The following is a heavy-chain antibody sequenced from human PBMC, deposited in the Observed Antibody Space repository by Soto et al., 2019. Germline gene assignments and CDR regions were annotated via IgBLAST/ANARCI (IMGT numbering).Heavy chain of an antibody. J-gene: IGHJ5*02. CDR1: GYTITIYG. CDR2: ISAYNGNT. D-gene: IGHD2-2*01. CDR3: ARDRPPPRGVPAYNWFDP. V-gene: IGHV1-18*01. Sequence: GASVKVSCQASGYTITIYGISWVRQAPGQGLEWMGWISAYNGNTNYAQKLQGRVTMTTDTSTSTAYMELRSLRSDDTAVYYCARDRPPPRGVPAYNWFDPWGQGTLVTVSS.